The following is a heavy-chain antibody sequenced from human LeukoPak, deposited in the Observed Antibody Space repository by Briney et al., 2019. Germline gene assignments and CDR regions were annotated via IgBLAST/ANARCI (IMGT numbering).Heavy chain of an antibody. CDR2: ISSSSGSI. CDR1: GFTFSSYS. Sequence: GGSLRLSCAASGFTFSSYSMNWVRQAPGKGLEWVSYISSSSGSIQYADSVKGRFTISRDNAKNSLYLQMNSLRAEDTAVYYCAREHRSGWYSNWFDPWGQGTLVTVSS. D-gene: IGHD6-19*01. CDR3: AREHRSGWYSNWFDP. V-gene: IGHV3-48*04. J-gene: IGHJ5*02.